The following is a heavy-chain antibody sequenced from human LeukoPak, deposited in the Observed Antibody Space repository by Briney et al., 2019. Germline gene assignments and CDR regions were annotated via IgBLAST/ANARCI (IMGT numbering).Heavy chain of an antibody. J-gene: IGHJ4*02. D-gene: IGHD2-21*02. CDR3: SRGAYCGGACYYYFDF. CDR1: GFTFNNYV. Sequence: PGGSLRLSCAASGFTFNNYVMSWVRQAPGKGLEWVSGINWNGGSTGYADSVKGRFTISRDNAKNSLYLQMNSLRAEDTALYYCSRGAYCGGACYYYFDFWGQGTLVTVSS. V-gene: IGHV3-20*04. CDR2: INWNGGST.